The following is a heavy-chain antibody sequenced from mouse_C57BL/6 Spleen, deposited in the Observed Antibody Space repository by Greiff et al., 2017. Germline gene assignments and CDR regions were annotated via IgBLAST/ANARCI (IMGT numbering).Heavy chain of an antibody. J-gene: IGHJ2*01. Sequence: VQLQQSGAELVRPGASVKLSCTASGFNIKDYYMHWVKQRPEQGLEWIGRIDPEDGDTEYAPKFQGKATMTADKSTNTAYLHLSSLTSEDTAVYYCSTGKYATAYWGQGTTLTVSS. CDR1: GFNIKDYY. CDR2: IDPEDGDT. D-gene: IGHD1-2*01. V-gene: IGHV14-1*01. CDR3: STGKYATAY.